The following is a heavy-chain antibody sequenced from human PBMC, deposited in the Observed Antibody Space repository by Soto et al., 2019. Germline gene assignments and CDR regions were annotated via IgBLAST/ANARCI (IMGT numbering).Heavy chain of an antibody. V-gene: IGHV3-7*03. Sequence: EVRLVESGGGLVQPGGSLRLSCAASGFTFSSYWMSWVRQAPGKGLEWVANIKQDGSEKYYVDSVKGRFTISRDNAKNSLYLQMNSLRAEDTAVYYCARPPSSGWPDAFDIWGQGTMVTVSS. D-gene: IGHD6-19*01. CDR1: GFTFSSYW. CDR2: IKQDGSEK. J-gene: IGHJ3*02. CDR3: ARPPSSGWPDAFDI.